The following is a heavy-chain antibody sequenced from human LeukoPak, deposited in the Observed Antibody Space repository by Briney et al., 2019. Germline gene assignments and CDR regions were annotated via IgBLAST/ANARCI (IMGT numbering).Heavy chain of an antibody. V-gene: IGHV3-64D*06. CDR1: GFTFSSYA. CDR3: VRGTGY. CDR2: ISSNGDNT. Sequence: GGSLRLSCAASGFTFSSYAMHWVRQAPGKGLEYVSAISSNGDNTYYADSVKGRFTISRDNSKNTLYLQMSSLRADDTAVYYCVRGTGYWGQGTLVTVSS. J-gene: IGHJ4*02.